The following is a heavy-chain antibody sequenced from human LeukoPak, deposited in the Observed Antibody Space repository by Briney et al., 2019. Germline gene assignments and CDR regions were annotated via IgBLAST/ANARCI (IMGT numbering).Heavy chain of an antibody. Sequence: QPGGSLRLSCAASGFTFSSSSMSWVRQAPGKGLEWVSALTGSGGSTYYADSVKGRFTISRDNSKKTLFLQMNSLRAEDTAVYYCAKDLAPAAYWGQGTLATVSS. V-gene: IGHV3-23*01. CDR3: AKDLAPAAY. CDR2: LTGSGGST. J-gene: IGHJ4*02. CDR1: GFTFSSSS. D-gene: IGHD2-2*01.